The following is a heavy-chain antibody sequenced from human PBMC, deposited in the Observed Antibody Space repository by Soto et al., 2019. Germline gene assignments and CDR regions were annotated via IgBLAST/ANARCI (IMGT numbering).Heavy chain of an antibody. CDR3: ASQKLDVPAYFDS. D-gene: IGHD1-1*01. CDR1: GGSISSYY. Sequence: SETLSLTCTVSGGSISSYYWSLIRQPPGKGLEWIGYIHYSGNTNYNPSLKSRVTTSIDTSRNQFSLKLTSVTAADTAVYYCASQKLDVPAYFDSWGQGTLVTVSS. J-gene: IGHJ4*02. CDR2: IHYSGNT. V-gene: IGHV4-59*08.